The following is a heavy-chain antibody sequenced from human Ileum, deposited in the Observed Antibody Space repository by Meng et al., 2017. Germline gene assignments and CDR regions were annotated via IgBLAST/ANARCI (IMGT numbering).Heavy chain of an antibody. CDR3: AHIFDS. CDR2: MNLGGSP. Sequence: QVQLPGSGPGLGEPSGTLSLTCAVSGRSISSSDWWSWVRQPPGKGLEWIAEMNLGGSPNYNPSLKSRVTMSVDKSNDHLSLQLTSVTAADTAVYYCAHIFDSWGQGTLVTVSS. CDR1: GRSISSSDW. J-gene: IGHJ4*02. V-gene: IGHV4-4*02.